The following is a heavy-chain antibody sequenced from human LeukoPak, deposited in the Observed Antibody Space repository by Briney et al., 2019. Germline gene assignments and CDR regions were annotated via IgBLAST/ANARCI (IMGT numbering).Heavy chain of an antibody. CDR2: ISRSGSTR. Sequence: PGGSLRLSCAASGFTFSSYAMSWVRQAPGKGLEWVSYISRSGSTRYYADSVKGRFTISRDNAKNSLYLQMNSLRAEDTAVYYCARVATMVRVPLDALDIWGQGTMVTVSS. J-gene: IGHJ3*02. CDR1: GFTFSSYA. V-gene: IGHV3-48*03. CDR3: ARVATMVRVPLDALDI. D-gene: IGHD3-10*01.